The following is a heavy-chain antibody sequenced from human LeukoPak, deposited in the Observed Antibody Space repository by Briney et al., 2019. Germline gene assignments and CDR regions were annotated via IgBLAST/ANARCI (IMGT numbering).Heavy chain of an antibody. D-gene: IGHD4-11*01. CDR2: IYYSGST. CDR1: GGSISSYY. CDR3: ARDIYSAFDI. V-gene: IGHV4-59*01. J-gene: IGHJ3*02. Sequence: PSETLSLTCTVSGGSISSYYWSWIRQPPGKGLEWIGYIYYSGSTNYTPSLKSRVTISVDTSKNQFSLKMSSVTAADTAVYYCARDIYSAFDIWGQGTMVTVSS.